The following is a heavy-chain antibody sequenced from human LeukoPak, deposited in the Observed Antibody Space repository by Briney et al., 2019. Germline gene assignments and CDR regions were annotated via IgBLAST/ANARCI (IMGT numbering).Heavy chain of an antibody. CDR3: ARDGTMSTRAPGGVPDY. D-gene: IGHD3-10*02. J-gene: IGHJ4*02. V-gene: IGHV1-2*02. Sequence: ASVKVSCKASGGAFSSYAISWVRQAPGQGLEWMGWISPNSGRTYYAQKFQGRVTMTRDTSITTAYMGLSRLKSDDTAVYYCARDGTMSTRAPGGVPDYWGQGTLVTVSS. CDR1: GGAFSSYA. CDR2: ISPNSGRT.